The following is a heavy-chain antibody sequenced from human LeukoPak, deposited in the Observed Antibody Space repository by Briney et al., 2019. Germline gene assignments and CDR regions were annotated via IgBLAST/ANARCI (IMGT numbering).Heavy chain of an antibody. D-gene: IGHD3-9*01. J-gene: IGHJ4*02. V-gene: IGHV1-24*01. CDR1: GYTLTELS. CDR2: FDPEDGET. CDR3: ATGDDILTGYPTLDY. Sequence: ASVKVSCKVSGYTLTELSMHRVRQAPGKGLEWMGGFDPEDGETIYAQKFQGRVTMTEDTSTDTAYMELSSLRSEDTAVYYCATGDDILTGYPTLDYWGQGTLVTVSS.